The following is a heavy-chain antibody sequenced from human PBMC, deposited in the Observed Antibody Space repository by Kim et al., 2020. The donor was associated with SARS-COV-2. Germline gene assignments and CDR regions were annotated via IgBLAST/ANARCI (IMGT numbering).Heavy chain of an antibody. D-gene: IGHD2-2*01. CDR2: INHSGST. Sequence: SETLSLTCAVYGGSFSGYYWSWIRQPPGKGLEWIGEINHSGSTNYNPSLKSRVTISVDTSKNQFSLKLSSVTAADTAVYYCARGGCESRLGYCSSTRPGDYWGQGTLVTVSS. CDR3: ARGGCESRLGYCSSTRPGDY. CDR1: GGSFSGYY. V-gene: IGHV4-34*01. J-gene: IGHJ4*02.